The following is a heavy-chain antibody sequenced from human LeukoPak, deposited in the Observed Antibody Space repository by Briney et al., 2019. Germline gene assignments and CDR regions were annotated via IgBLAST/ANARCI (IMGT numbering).Heavy chain of an antibody. CDR2: INQDGSEK. D-gene: IGHD3-16*02. J-gene: IGHJ3*02. Sequence: GGSLRLSCVASGFTFSSYWMTWVRQAPGKGLEWVANINQDGSEKYYLDSVKGRFTISRDNAKNSLFLQMNSLRAEDTAVYFCARVSILNLGELSEAFDIWGQGTMVTVSS. CDR3: ARVSILNLGELSEAFDI. V-gene: IGHV3-7*05. CDR1: GFTFSSYW.